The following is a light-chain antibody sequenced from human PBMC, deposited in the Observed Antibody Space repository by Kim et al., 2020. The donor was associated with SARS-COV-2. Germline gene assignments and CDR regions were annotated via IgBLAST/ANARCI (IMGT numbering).Light chain of an antibody. CDR2: GAS. CDR1: QRIASY. CDR3: QQTYTSWT. V-gene: IGKV1-39*01. J-gene: IGKJ1*01. Sequence: DIQMTQSPSSLSASVGDRVTITCRASQRIASYLHWYQQKPGKAPNLLIYGASSLQSGVPSRFSGSGSGTDFTLTISSLHPEDFATYYCQQTYTSWTFGQGTKVDIK.